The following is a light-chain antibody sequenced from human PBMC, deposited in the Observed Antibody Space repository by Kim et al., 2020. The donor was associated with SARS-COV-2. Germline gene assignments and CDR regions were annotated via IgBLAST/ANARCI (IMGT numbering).Light chain of an antibody. CDR2: EDH. CDR3: QSHDDNIWV. V-gene: IGLV6-57*01. J-gene: IGLJ3*02. CDR1: SGSIVSDF. Sequence: NFMLTQSHSVSESPGKTVIISCTRSSGSIVSDFVQWFQQRPGSSPTTVIYEDHKRPSGVPDRFSGSVDSSSNSASLTISGLRTEDEADYYCQSHDDNIWVFGGGTQLTVL.